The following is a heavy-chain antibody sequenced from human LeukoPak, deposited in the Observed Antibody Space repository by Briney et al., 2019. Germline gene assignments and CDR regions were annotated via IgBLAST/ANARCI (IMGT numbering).Heavy chain of an antibody. D-gene: IGHD3-10*01. J-gene: IGHJ3*02. Sequence: SETLSLTCAVYGGSFSGYYWGWIRQPPGKGLEWIGSIYYSGSTYYNPSLKSRVTISVDTSKNQFSLKLSSVTAADTAVYYCARDRVLLWFGELLTGHDAFDIWGQGTMVTVSS. CDR2: IYYSGST. CDR3: ARDRVLLWFGELLTGHDAFDI. CDR1: GGSFSGYY. V-gene: IGHV4-34*01.